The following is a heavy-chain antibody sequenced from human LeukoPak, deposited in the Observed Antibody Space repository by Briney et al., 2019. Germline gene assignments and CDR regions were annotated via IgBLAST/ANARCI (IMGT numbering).Heavy chain of an antibody. Sequence: GGSLRLSCAASGFTFSSYAMTWVRQAPGKGLEWVSAISGSGSSTYYADSVKGRFTISRDNSKNTLYLQMNSLRAEDTAVYYCARDRPYYYDSSGYPLYGMDVWGQGTTVTVSS. CDR3: ARDRPYYYDSSGYPLYGMDV. J-gene: IGHJ6*02. CDR1: GFTFSSYA. CDR2: ISGSGSST. D-gene: IGHD3-22*01. V-gene: IGHV3-23*01.